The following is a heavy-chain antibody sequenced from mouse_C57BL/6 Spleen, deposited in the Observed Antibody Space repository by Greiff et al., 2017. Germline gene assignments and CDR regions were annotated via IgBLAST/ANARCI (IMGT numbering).Heavy chain of an antibody. D-gene: IGHD1-1*01. CDR2: ISSGGDYI. Sequence: EVQVVESGEGLVKPGGSLKLSCAASGFTFSSYAMSWVRQTPEKRLEWVAYISSGGDYIYYADTVKGRFTISRDNARNTLYLQMSSLKSEDTAMYYCTRDHGSSSWFAYWGQGTLVTVSA. CDR3: TRDHGSSSWFAY. V-gene: IGHV5-9-1*02. J-gene: IGHJ3*01. CDR1: GFTFSSYA.